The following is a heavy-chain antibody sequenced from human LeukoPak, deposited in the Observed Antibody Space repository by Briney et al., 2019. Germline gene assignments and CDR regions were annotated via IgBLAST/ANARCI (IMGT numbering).Heavy chain of an antibody. Sequence: PSETLSLTCVVSGGSISDSFEHYWSWVRQPPGKGFEWIAEVHHTGRTIYSPSFARRVTISADTSKNQVSLKLTSVTAADTAVYYCARGIKRTKRHEGGFDPWGQGTLVTVSS. V-gene: IGHV4-4*02. CDR3: ARGIKRTKRHEGGFDP. CDR2: VHHTGRT. D-gene: IGHD2-8*01. CDR1: GGSISDSFEHY. J-gene: IGHJ5*02.